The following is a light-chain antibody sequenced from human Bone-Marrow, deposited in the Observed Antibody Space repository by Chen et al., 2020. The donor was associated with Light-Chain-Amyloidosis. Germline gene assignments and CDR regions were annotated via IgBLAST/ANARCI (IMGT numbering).Light chain of an antibody. V-gene: IGKV3-20*01. J-gene: IGKJ3*01. CDR1: QTISSNY. CDR3: QQYGTSPLT. Sequence: EIVLSQSPGTLSLSPGEGANLSCRASQTISSNYLTWYQQKFGQAPRLLIYGASIRATGIPDRFTGSGSGTDFTLTINRLEPEDFAMYYCQQYGTSPLTFGPGTKVEIK. CDR2: GAS.